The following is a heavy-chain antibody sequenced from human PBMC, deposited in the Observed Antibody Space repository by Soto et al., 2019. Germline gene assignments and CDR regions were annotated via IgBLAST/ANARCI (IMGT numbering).Heavy chain of an antibody. D-gene: IGHD3-3*01. CDR2: INHSGST. CDR1: GGSFSGYY. Sequence: QVQLQQWGAGLLKPSETLSLTCAVYGGSFSGYYWSWIRQPPGKGLEWIGEINHSGSTNYNPSLKSRVTISVDTSKNQFSLKLSSVTAADTAVYYCAREVDFWSGYPQGRSVRAEGYYGMDVWGQGTTVTVSS. CDR3: AREVDFWSGYPQGRSVRAEGYYGMDV. V-gene: IGHV4-34*01. J-gene: IGHJ6*02.